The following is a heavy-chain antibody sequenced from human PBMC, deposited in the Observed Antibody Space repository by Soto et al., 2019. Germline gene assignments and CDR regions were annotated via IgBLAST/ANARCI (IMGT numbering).Heavy chain of an antibody. CDR2: IYYSGST. J-gene: IGHJ4*02. D-gene: IGHD3-22*01. Sequence: PSETLSLTSTVSGASIRRYYWSWIRLPSGKGLEWIGYIYYSGSTNYNPSLKSRVTISVDTSKNQFSLKLSSVTAADTAVYYCARVSDYYDSTGRDDYFDYWGQGTLVTVS. CDR1: GASIRRYY. CDR3: ARVSDYYDSTGRDDYFDY. V-gene: IGHV4-59*01.